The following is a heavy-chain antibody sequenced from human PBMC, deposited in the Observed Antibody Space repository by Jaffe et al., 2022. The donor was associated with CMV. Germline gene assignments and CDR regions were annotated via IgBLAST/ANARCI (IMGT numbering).Heavy chain of an antibody. CDR1: GFTFSSYG. V-gene: IGHV3-30*18. Sequence: QVQLVESGGGVVQPGRSLRLSCAASGFTFSSYGMHWVRQAPGKGLEWVAVISYDGSNKYYADSVKGRFTISRDNSKNTLYLQMNSLRAEDTAVYYCAKEVAAAGKSGFYYYYGMDVWGQGTTVTVSS. CDR2: ISYDGSNK. CDR3: AKEVAAAGKSGFYYYYGMDV. J-gene: IGHJ6*02. D-gene: IGHD6-13*01.